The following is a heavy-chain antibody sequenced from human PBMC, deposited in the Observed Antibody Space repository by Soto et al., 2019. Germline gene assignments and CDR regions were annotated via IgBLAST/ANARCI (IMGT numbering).Heavy chain of an antibody. D-gene: IGHD3-22*01. V-gene: IGHV4-34*01. CDR3: ARGRYYYDSSGYSYYYGMDV. CDR2: INHSGST. CDR1: GGSFSGYY. J-gene: IGHJ6*02. Sequence: QVQLQQWGAGLLKPSETLSLTCAVYGGSFSGYYWSWIRQPPGKGLEWIGEINHSGSTNYNPSLKSRVTISVDKSKNQFSLKLSSVTAADTAVYYCARGRYYYDSSGYSYYYGMDVWGQGTTVTVSS.